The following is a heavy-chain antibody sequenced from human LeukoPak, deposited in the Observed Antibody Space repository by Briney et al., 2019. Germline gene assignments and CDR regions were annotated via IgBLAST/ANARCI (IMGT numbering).Heavy chain of an antibody. J-gene: IGHJ4*02. CDR3: AKINYDSSGYDDY. V-gene: IGHV3-23*01. Sequence: GGSLRLSCAASGFTFDDYGMSWVRQAPGKGLEWVSAISGSGGSTYYADSVKGRFTISRDNSKNTLYLQMNSLRAEDTAVYYCAKINYDSSGYDDYWGQGTLVTVSS. D-gene: IGHD3-22*01. CDR2: ISGSGGST. CDR1: GFTFDDYG.